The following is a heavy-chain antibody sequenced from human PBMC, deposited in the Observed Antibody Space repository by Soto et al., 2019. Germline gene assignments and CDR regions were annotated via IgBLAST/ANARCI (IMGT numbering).Heavy chain of an antibody. J-gene: IGHJ6*02. V-gene: IGHV4-39*01. Sequence: SETLSLTCTVSGGSISSSSYYWGWIRQPPGKGLEWIGSIYYSGSTYYNPSLKSRVTISVDTSKNQFSLKLSSVTAADTAVYYCATPGGGYYYYGMDVWGQGTTVTVSS. CDR3: ATPGGGYYYYGMDV. CDR1: GGSISSSSYY. CDR2: IYYSGST. D-gene: IGHD3-16*01.